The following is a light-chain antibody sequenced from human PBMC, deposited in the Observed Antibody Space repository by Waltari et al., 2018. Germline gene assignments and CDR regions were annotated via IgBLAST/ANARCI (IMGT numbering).Light chain of an antibody. Sequence: SYELTQAPSVSVSAGQTATITCSGSELNKQFGYWYQQRPGQAPVLIIYKDTERTSEIPERFSGSTSGTTVTLTINDVQAEDEADYYCQSADSAGIWVFGGGTTLTVL. J-gene: IGLJ3*02. CDR1: ELNKQF. CDR2: KDT. V-gene: IGLV3-25*03. CDR3: QSADSAGIWV.